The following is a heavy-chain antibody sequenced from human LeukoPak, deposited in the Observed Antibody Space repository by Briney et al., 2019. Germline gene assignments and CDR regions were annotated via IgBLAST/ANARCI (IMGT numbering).Heavy chain of an antibody. J-gene: IGHJ4*02. Sequence: GGSPRLSCAASGFTFSTYWLHWVRPTPAKELLWVSRITSDGSKAAYTGYVKGRFTIARDNAKNTLYLQMSSLRAADRAVYYCARSPFTTSSFAYWGQGTLVTVSS. V-gene: IGHV3-74*01. CDR1: GFTFSTYW. D-gene: IGHD3-16*01. CDR3: ARSPFTTSSFAY. CDR2: ITSDGSKA.